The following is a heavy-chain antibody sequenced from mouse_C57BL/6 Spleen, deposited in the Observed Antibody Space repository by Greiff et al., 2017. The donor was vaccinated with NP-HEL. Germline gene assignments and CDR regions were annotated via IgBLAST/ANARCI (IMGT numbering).Heavy chain of an antibody. D-gene: IGHD2-3*01. CDR2: INPNNGGT. CDR1: GYTFTDYY. V-gene: IGHV1-26*01. Sequence: EVQLQQSGPELVKPGASVKISCKASGYTFTDYYMNWVKQSHGKSLEWIGDINPNNGGTSYNQKFKGKATLTVDKSSSTAYMELRSLTSEDSAVYYCARRDDGYYRGDYFDYWGQGTTLTVSS. J-gene: IGHJ2*01. CDR3: ARRDDGYYRGDYFDY.